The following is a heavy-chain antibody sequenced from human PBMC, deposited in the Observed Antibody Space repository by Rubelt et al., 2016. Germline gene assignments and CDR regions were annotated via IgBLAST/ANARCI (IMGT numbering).Heavy chain of an antibody. CDR2: ISAYNGDT. Sequence: QVQLVQSGAEVKKPGASVKVSCKASGYTFTSYGISWVRQAPGQGLEWMGWISAYNGDTDYAQKVQGRVTLTTDKSTSTAYMELRSLRSDETSVYYCARVPYCGVDCPNWFDPWGQGTLVTVSS. V-gene: IGHV1-18*01. CDR1: GYTFTSYG. CDR3: ARVPYCGVDCPNWFDP. J-gene: IGHJ5*02. D-gene: IGHD2-21*02.